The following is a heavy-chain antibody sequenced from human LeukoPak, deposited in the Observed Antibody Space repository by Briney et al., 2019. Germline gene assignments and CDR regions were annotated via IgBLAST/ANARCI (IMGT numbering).Heavy chain of an antibody. CDR2: ISYDGSNK. V-gene: IGHV3-30*18. CDR1: GFTFSSYG. J-gene: IGHJ3*02. CDR3: AKEGDAFDI. Sequence: PGRSLRLSCAASGFTFSSYGMHWVRQAPGKGLEWVAVISYDGSNKYYADSAKGRFTISRDNSKNTLYLQMNSLRAEDTAVYYCAKEGDAFDIWGQGTMVTVSS.